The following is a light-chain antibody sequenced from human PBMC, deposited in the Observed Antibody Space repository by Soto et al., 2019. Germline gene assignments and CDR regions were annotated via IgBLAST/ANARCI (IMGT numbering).Light chain of an antibody. V-gene: IGKV3-15*01. CDR2: SAS. J-gene: IGKJ1*01. Sequence: TLXXRAIQTVNNNVAWYQQKPGHAPRLLIYSASTRATGIPARFSGSGSGTEFTLTISSLHPDDFAAYYCHQYNSFSCTFCQRTKVDI. CDR1: QTVNNN. CDR3: HQYNSFSCT.